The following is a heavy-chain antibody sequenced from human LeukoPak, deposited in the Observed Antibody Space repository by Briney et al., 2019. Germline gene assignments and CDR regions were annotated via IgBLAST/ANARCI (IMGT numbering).Heavy chain of an antibody. J-gene: IGHJ4*02. Sequence: SGGSLRLSCAASGFTISSNYMSWVRRAPGKGLEWVSVIYSGGSTYYADSVKGRFTISRDNSKNTLYLQMNSLRAEDTAVYYCASAHLGVVATAIPGLDYWGQGTLVTVSS. CDR1: GFTISSNY. D-gene: IGHD2-21*02. V-gene: IGHV3-66*01. CDR2: IYSGGST. CDR3: ASAHLGVVATAIPGLDY.